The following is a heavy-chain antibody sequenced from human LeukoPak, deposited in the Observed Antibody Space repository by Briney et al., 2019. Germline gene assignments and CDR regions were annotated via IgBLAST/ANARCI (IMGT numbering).Heavy chain of an antibody. CDR2: MNPNSGNT. D-gene: IGHD3-10*01. V-gene: IGHV1-8*01. CDR3: ARSRTKAGTWGGYLDH. CDR1: GYTFTSYD. Sequence: ASVKVSCKASGYTFTSYDINWVRQATGQGLEWMGWMNPNSGNTGYAQKFQGRVTMTRNTSISTAYMELSSLRSEDTAVYYCARSRTKAGTWGGYLDHWGQGTLVSVSS. J-gene: IGHJ4*02.